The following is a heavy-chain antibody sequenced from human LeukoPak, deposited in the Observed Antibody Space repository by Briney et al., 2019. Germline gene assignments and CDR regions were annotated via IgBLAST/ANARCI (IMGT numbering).Heavy chain of an antibody. CDR2: INPNSGGT. J-gene: IGHJ5*02. CDR3: ASGLLRSYRWRNWFDP. Sequence: ASLKVSCKASGYTFTGYYMHWVRQAPGQGLEWMGWINPNSGGTNYAQKLQGRVTMTRDTSISTAYMELSRLRYDDTAVYYCASGLLRSYRWRNWFDPWGQRTLVTVSS. V-gene: IGHV1-2*02. D-gene: IGHD3-16*02. CDR1: GYTFTGYY.